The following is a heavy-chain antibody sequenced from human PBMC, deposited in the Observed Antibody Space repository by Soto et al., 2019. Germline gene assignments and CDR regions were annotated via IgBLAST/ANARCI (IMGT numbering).Heavy chain of an antibody. CDR3: ASPTLGAFDI. J-gene: IGHJ3*02. V-gene: IGHV4-39*01. CDR2: IYYSGST. D-gene: IGHD3-16*01. CDR1: GGSISSSNYY. Sequence: AETLSLTCTVSGGSISSSNYYWGWIRQPPGKGLEWIGSIYYSGSTSYNSSLKSRVTISVDTSKNQFSLRLSSVTAADRAVYYCASPTLGAFDIWGQGTMVTVSS.